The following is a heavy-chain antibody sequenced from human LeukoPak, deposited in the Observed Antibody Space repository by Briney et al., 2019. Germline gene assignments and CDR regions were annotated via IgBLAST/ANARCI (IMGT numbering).Heavy chain of an antibody. D-gene: IGHD6-13*01. CDR2: ISYDGSNK. Sequence: PGRSLRLSCVASRFIFSSYGMHWVRQAPGKGLEWVAVISYDGSNKYYADSVKGRFTISRDNSKNTLYLQMNSLRAEDTAVYYCAKDAQGRIAAAGTQIDYWGQGTLVTVSS. V-gene: IGHV3-30*18. J-gene: IGHJ4*02. CDR1: RFIFSSYG. CDR3: AKDAQGRIAAAGTQIDY.